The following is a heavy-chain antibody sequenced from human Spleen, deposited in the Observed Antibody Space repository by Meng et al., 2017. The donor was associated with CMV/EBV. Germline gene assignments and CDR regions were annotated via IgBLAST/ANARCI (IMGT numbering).Heavy chain of an antibody. CDR3: ARGGGYCSSTSCYTWWYFDL. J-gene: IGHJ2*01. Sequence: GESLKISCATSGFTFSDYYMAWIRQAPGKGLEWVSYISDSGSTRYYADSVKGRFTISRDNAKNSLFLQMNSLRVEDAAVYYCARGGGYCSSTSCYTWWYFDLWGRGTLVTVSS. CDR2: ISDSGSTR. D-gene: IGHD2-2*02. CDR1: GFTFSDYY. V-gene: IGHV3-11*01.